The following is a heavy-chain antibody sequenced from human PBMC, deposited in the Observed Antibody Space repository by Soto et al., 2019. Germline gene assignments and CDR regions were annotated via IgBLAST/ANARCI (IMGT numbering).Heavy chain of an antibody. V-gene: IGHV4-30-2*01. CDR2: IYHSGST. CDR1: GGSISSGGYS. Sequence: SETLSLTCAVSGGSISSGGYSWSWIRQPPGKGLEWIGYIYHSGSTYYNPSLKSRVTISVDRSKNQFSLKLSSVTAADTAVYYCARVGNVWFDPWGQGTLVTVSS. J-gene: IGHJ5*02. CDR3: ARVGNVWFDP.